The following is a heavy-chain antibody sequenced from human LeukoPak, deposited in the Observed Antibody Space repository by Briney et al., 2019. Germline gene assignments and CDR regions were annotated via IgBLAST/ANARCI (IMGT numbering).Heavy chain of an antibody. CDR1: GGTFSNYG. CDR3: AREAVTIFGLVRTQTTKGPHRFDP. Sequence: GASVKVSCKASGGTFSNYGISWVRQAPGQGLEWMGIINTSGGSTNYAQKFQGRVTMTRDMSTSTVYMELSSLRSEDTAVYYCAREAVTIFGLVRTQTTKGPHRFDPWGQGTLVSVSS. J-gene: IGHJ5*02. V-gene: IGHV1-46*01. D-gene: IGHD3-3*01. CDR2: INTSGGST.